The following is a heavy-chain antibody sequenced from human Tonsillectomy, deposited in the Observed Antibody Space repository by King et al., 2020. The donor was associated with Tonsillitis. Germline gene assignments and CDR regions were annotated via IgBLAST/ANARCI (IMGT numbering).Heavy chain of an antibody. CDR2: ISSSSSTI. CDR1: GFTFSSYS. D-gene: IGHD3-10*01. CDR3: ARDHGWNIGLYYYGSGTGYGMDV. J-gene: IGHJ6*02. V-gene: IGHV3-48*01. Sequence: VQLVESGGGLVQPGGSLRLSCAASGFTFSSYSMNWVRQAPGKGLEWVSYISSSSSTIYYADSVKGRFTISRDNAKNSLYLQMNSLRAEDTAVYYCARDHGWNIGLYYYGSGTGYGMDVWGQGTTVTVSS.